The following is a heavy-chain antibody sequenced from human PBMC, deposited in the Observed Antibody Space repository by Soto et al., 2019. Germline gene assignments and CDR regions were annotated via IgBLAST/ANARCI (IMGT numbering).Heavy chain of an antibody. J-gene: IGHJ4*02. CDR2: IYYTGIT. CDR1: GGSINSYY. Sequence: PSETLSLTCTVSGGSINSYYWSWIRQPPGKGLEWIGYIYYTGITDYKPSLNSRVTISVDTSKNQFSLKLSSVTAADTAVYYCARQGGYCSGTSCYLFDYWGQGTLVTVSS. D-gene: IGHD2-2*03. V-gene: IGHV4-59*08. CDR3: ARQGGYCSGTSCYLFDY.